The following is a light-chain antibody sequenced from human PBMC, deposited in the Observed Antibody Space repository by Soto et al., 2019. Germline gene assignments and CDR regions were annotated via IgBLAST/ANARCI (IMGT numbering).Light chain of an antibody. J-gene: IGKJ1*01. CDR3: QQRSNWPAT. CDR1: QSVSSY. Sequence: EIVLTRSPATLSLSPGERATLSCRASQSVSSYLAWYQQKPGQAPRLLIYDASNRATGIPARFSGSGSGTDFTLTISSLEPEDFAVYYCQQRSNWPATFGQGTKVDIK. V-gene: IGKV3-11*01. CDR2: DAS.